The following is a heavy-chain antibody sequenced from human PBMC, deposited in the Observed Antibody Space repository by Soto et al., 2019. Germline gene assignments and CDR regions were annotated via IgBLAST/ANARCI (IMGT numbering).Heavy chain of an antibody. J-gene: IGHJ4*02. CDR1: GFTFSSYG. D-gene: IGHD2-2*01. CDR2: IWYDGSNK. V-gene: IGHV3-33*01. Sequence: QVQLVESGGGVVQPGRSLRLSCAASGFTFSSYGMHWVRQAPGKGLEWVAVIWYDGSNKYYADSVKGRFTISRDNSKNTLYRQMTSLRAEDTAVYYCATHKVRSTHYYFDYWGQGTLVTVSS. CDR3: ATHKVRSTHYYFDY.